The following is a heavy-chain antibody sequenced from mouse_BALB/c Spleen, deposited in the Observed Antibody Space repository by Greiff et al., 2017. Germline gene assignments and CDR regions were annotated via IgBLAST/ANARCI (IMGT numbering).Heavy chain of an antibody. CDR2: IWAGGST. CDR1: GFSLTSYG. J-gene: IGHJ2*01. D-gene: IGHD2-1*01. V-gene: IGHV2-9*02. Sequence: VQLKESGPGLVAPSQSLSITCTVSGFSLTSYGVHWVRQPPGKGLEWLGVIWAGGSTNYNSALMSRLSISKDNSKSQVFLKMNSLQTDDTAMYYCARDRGGNYDYFDYWGQGTTLTVSS. CDR3: ARDRGGNYDYFDY.